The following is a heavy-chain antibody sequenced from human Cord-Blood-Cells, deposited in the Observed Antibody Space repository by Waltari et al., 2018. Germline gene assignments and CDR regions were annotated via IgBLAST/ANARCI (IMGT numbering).Heavy chain of an antibody. V-gene: IGHV1-69*01. CDR2: IIPIFGTA. J-gene: IGHJ5*02. CDR1: GGTFSSYA. Sequence: KPGSSVKVSCKASGGTFSSYAISWVRQAPGQGLEWMGGIIPIFGTANYAQKFQGRVTITADESTSTAYMELSSLRSEDTAVYYCARNPRPYSSSWYLWFDPWGQGTLVTVSS. CDR3: ARNPRPYSSSWYLWFDP. D-gene: IGHD6-13*01.